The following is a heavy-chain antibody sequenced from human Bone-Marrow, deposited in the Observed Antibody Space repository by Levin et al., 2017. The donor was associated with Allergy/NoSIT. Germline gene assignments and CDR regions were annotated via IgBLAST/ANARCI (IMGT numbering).Heavy chain of an antibody. CDR1: GFEFVSYS. D-gene: IGHD2/OR15-2a*01. Sequence: GESLKISCAGSGFEFVSYSMNWVRQAPGKGLEWISYISTSSLTIFYADSVKGRFTVSRDNARNSLFLQMDSLRADDTALYYCARYLEGYFDVWGQGTPVTVSS. J-gene: IGHJ4*02. V-gene: IGHV3-48*04. CDR3: ARYLEGYFDV. CDR2: ISTSSLTI.